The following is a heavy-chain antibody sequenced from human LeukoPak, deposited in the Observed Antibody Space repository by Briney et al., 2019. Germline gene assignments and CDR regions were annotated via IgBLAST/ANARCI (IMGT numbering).Heavy chain of an antibody. D-gene: IGHD2-2*01. J-gene: IGHJ4*02. V-gene: IGHV3-21*01. CDR3: AGAKPAAGSFDY. Sequence: GGSLRLSCAASGFTFSSYSMNWVRQAPGKGLEWVSSISSSRSYIYYADSVKGRFTISRDNAKNSLYLQMNSLRAEDTAVYYCAGAKPAAGSFDYWGQGTLVTVSS. CDR2: ISSSRSYI. CDR1: GFTFSSYS.